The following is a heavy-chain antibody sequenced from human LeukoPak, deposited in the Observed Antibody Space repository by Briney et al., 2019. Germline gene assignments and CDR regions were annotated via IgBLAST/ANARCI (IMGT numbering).Heavy chain of an antibody. CDR2: ISSSSSYI. CDR1: GFTFSSYS. J-gene: IGHJ4*02. Sequence: GGSLRLSCAASGFTFSSYSMNWVRQAPGKGLEWVSSISSSSSYIYYADSVKGRFTISRDNAKNSLYLQMNSLRAEDTAVYYCARDLGDGYNIWRGPFDYWGQGTLVTVSS. V-gene: IGHV3-21*01. CDR3: ARDLGDGYNIWRGPFDY. D-gene: IGHD5-24*01.